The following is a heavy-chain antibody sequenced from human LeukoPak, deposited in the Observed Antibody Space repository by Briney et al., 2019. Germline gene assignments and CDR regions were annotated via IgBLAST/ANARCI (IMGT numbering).Heavy chain of an antibody. J-gene: IGHJ6*03. D-gene: IGHD5-18*01. CDR3: ARTVDTAIEDYMDV. CDR1: GYTFTSYG. Sequence: ASVKVSCKASGYTFTSYGISWVRQAPGQGLEWMGWISAYNGNTNYAQKLQGRVTMTTGTSTSTAYMELRSLRSDDTAVYYCARTVDTAIEDYMDVWGKGTTVTVSS. CDR2: ISAYNGNT. V-gene: IGHV1-18*01.